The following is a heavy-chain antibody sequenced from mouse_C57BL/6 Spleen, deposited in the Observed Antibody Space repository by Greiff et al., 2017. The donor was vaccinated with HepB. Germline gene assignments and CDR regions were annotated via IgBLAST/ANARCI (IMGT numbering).Heavy chain of an antibody. CDR1: GYTFTDYE. CDR3: TRSGLAY. J-gene: IGHJ3*01. V-gene: IGHV1-15*01. Sequence: VQRVESGAELVRPGASVTLSCKASGYTFTDYEMHWVKQTPVHGLEWIGAIDPETGGTAYNQKFKGKAILTADKSSSTAYMELRSLTSEDSAVYYCTRSGLAYWGQGTLVTVSA. CDR2: IDPETGGT.